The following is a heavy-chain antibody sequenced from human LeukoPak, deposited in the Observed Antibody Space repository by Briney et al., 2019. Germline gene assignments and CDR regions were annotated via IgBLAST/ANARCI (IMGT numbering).Heavy chain of an antibody. D-gene: IGHD2-2*01. CDR3: ASTATCSF. V-gene: IGHV3-7*01. J-gene: IGHJ3*01. CDR1: GFTFSNYW. CDR2: IKQDGSEK. Sequence: PGGSLRLSCAASGFTFSNYWMTWVRQAPGKGLERVANIKQDGSEKNYVDSVKGRFTISRDNAQNSLYLQMNSLRAEDTAVYYCASTATCSFWGQGTMVTVSS.